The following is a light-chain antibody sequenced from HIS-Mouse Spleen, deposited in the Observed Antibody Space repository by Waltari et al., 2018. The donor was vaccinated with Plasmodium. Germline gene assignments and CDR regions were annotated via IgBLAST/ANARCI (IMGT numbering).Light chain of an antibody. CDR2: AAS. Sequence: DIQMTQSPSSLSASVGDRVTITCRASQSLSSYLNGYQQKPGKAPKLLIYAASSLQSGGPSRFSGSGSGTDFTLTISSLQPEDFATYYCQQSYSTPPYTFGQGTKLEIK. J-gene: IGKJ2*01. CDR1: QSLSSY. V-gene: IGKV1-39*01. CDR3: QQSYSTPPYT.